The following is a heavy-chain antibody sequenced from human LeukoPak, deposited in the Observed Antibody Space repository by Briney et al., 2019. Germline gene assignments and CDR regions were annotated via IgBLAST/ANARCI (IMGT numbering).Heavy chain of an antibody. V-gene: IGHV4-59*08. J-gene: IGHJ4*02. D-gene: IGHD3-10*01. Sequence: SETLSLTCTVSGGSISSYYWSWIRQPPGKGLEWIGYIYYSGSTNYNPSLKSRVTISVDTSKNQFSLKLSSVTTADTAVYYCARHSGSYYNFDYWGQGTLVTVSS. CDR2: IYYSGST. CDR3: ARHSGSYYNFDY. CDR1: GGSISSYY.